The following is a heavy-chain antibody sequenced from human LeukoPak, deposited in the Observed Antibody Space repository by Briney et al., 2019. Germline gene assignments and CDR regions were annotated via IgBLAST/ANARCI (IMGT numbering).Heavy chain of an antibody. V-gene: IGHV4-34*01. D-gene: IGHD6-6*01. CDR3: ARGFKGGLGIAARGQRDYYYYYMDV. CDR1: GGSFSGYY. J-gene: IGHJ6*03. Sequence: NPSETLSLTCAVYGGSFSGYYWSWIRQPPGKGLEWIGEINHSGSTNYNPSLKSRVTISVDTSKNQFSLKLSSVTAADTAVYYCARGFKGGLGIAARGQRDYYYYYMDVWGKGTTVTVSS. CDR2: INHSGST.